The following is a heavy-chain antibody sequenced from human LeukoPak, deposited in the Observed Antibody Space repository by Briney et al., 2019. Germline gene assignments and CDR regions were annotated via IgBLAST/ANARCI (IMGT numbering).Heavy chain of an antibody. J-gene: IGHJ4*02. D-gene: IGHD3-10*02. CDR3: GRGSRYDYMLGDPTPPDY. Sequence: GGSLRLSCAASGFTFSSYALHWVRQAPGKGLEWVAIISYDGINKYYADSVKGRFTISRDNSKNTLYLQVNSLRAEDTAVYYCGRGSRYDYMLGDPTPPDYWGQGTLVTVSS. CDR1: GFTFSSYA. CDR2: ISYDGINK. V-gene: IGHV3-30-3*01.